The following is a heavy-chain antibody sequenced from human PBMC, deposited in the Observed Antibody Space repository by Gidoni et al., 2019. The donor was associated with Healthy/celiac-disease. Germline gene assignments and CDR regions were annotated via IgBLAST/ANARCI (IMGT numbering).Heavy chain of an antibody. CDR2: IYPDDSDT. CDR3: ARQRGPFAFNS. CDR1: RYSFTNYC. D-gene: IGHD3-10*01. V-gene: IGHV5-51*01. J-gene: IGHJ3*02. Sequence: MQLVQSGAKVPQPGKSLKIPCTGSRYSFTNYCIGWVGQMPEQGLEWMGIIYPDDSDTRYSPSFRGQVTISADKSISTAYLQWSSRKASDTAMYYCARQRGPFAFNSWGQGTMVTVSS.